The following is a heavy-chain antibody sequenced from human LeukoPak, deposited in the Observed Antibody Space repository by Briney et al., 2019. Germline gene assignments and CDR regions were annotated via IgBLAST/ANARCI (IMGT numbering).Heavy chain of an antibody. D-gene: IGHD2-2*01. Sequence: SETLSLTCTVSGYSISTGYYWDWIRQPPGKGLEWIGTFYHGGSTYYNPSLKSRVTISVDTSKNQFSLNLTSVTAADTAVYYCARHLAAYCTSTTCYAVLALDYWGQGTLVTVSS. CDR3: ARHLAAYCTSTTCYAVLALDY. CDR2: FYHGGST. CDR1: GYSISTGYY. V-gene: IGHV4-38-2*02. J-gene: IGHJ4*02.